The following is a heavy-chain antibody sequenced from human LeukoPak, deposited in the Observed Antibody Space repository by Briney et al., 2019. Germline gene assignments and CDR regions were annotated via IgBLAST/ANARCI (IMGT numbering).Heavy chain of an antibody. D-gene: IGHD3-10*01. CDR1: GFTFSSYA. CDR3: ARTSWFGELDYFDY. Sequence: GGSLRLSCAASGFTFSSYAMQWLRQAPGKGLECVAVISYDASNKYYADSVKGRFTISRDNSKNTLYLQMNSLRAEDTAVYYCARTSWFGELDYFDYWGQGTLVAVSS. CDR2: ISYDASNK. J-gene: IGHJ4*02. V-gene: IGHV3-30*04.